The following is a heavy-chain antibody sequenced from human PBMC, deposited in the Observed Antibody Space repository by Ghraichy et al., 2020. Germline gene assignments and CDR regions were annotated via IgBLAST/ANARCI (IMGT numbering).Heavy chain of an antibody. D-gene: IGHD4-11*01. Sequence: SETLSLICTVSGGSISSYYWNWIRQPPGKGLEWIGYIYYSGSTNYNPSLKSRVTISVDTSKNHFSLKLSSVTAADTAVYYCARGGDNSNYYYYGMDVWGQGNTVTVSS. CDR3: ARGGDNSNYYYYGMDV. J-gene: IGHJ6*02. CDR2: IYYSGST. CDR1: GGSISSYY. V-gene: IGHV4-59*01.